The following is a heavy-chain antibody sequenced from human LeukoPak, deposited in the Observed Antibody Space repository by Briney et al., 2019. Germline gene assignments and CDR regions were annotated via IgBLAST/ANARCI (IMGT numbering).Heavy chain of an antibody. CDR2: ISSSSSTI. CDR3: ARDAERGYSGYDYNFDY. J-gene: IGHJ4*02. V-gene: IGHV3-48*04. Sequence: GGSLRLSCAASGFTFSSYSMNWVRQAPGKGLEWVSYISSSSSTIYYADSVKGRFTISRDNAKNSLYLQMNSLRAEDTAVYYCARDAERGYSGYDYNFDYWGQGTLVTVSS. CDR1: GFTFSSYS. D-gene: IGHD5-12*01.